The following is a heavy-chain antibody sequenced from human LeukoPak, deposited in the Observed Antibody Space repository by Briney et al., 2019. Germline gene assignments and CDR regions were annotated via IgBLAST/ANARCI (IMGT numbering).Heavy chain of an antibody. CDR2: IYYSGST. CDR1: GDSITNYY. CDR3: ASAHDYGDYTNAFDI. D-gene: IGHD4-17*01. J-gene: IGHJ3*02. Sequence: SETLSLTCTVSGDSITNYYWSWIRQPPGKGLEWIGYIYYSGSTNYNPSLKSRVTISVDTSKNQFSLKLSSVTAADTAVYYCASAHDYGDYTNAFDIWGQGTMVTVSS. V-gene: IGHV4-59*08.